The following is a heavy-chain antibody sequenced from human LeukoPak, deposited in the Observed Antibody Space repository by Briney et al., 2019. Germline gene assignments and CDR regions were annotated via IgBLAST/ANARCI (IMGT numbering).Heavy chain of an antibody. CDR2: INHSGST. CDR3: ARGRGTGQQLPFDY. CDR1: GGSFSGYY. D-gene: IGHD6-13*01. V-gene: IGHV4-34*01. J-gene: IGHJ4*02. Sequence: SETLSLTCAVYGGSFSGYYWSWLRQPPGKGLEWIGEINHSGSTNYNPSLKSRVTISVDTSKNQSSLKLSSVTAADTAVYYCARGRGTGQQLPFDYWGQGTLVTVSS.